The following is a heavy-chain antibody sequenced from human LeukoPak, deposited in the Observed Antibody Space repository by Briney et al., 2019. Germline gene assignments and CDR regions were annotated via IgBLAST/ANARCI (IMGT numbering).Heavy chain of an antibody. CDR1: GGSFSGYY. D-gene: IGHD4-17*01. J-gene: IGHJ4*02. Sequence: PSETLSLTCAVYGGSFSGYYWSWIRQPPGKGLEWIGEINHSGSTYYNPSLKSRVTISVDTSKNQFSLRLSSVAAADTAVYYCARYGDYIDYWGQGTLVTVSS. CDR3: ARYGDYIDY. V-gene: IGHV4-34*01. CDR2: INHSGST.